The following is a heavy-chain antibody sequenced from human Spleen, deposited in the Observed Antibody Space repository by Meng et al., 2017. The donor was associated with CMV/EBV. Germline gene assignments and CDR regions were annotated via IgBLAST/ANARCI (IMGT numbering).Heavy chain of an antibody. Sequence: SDTLSLTCTVSGGSISSTTYYWGWIRQPPGKGLEWIGTSYYSGNTYYNPSLKSRVTISVDTSKNQFSLRLNSVTAADTAVYYCARDRAVNYGLFDYWGQGTLVTVSS. CDR2: SYYSGNT. D-gene: IGHD4-11*01. CDR3: ARDRAVNYGLFDY. J-gene: IGHJ4*02. V-gene: IGHV4-39*07. CDR1: GGSISSTTYY.